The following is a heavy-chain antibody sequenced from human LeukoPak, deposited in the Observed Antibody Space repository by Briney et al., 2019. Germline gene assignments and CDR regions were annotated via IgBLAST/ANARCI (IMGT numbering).Heavy chain of an antibody. CDR3: ARLDYGRIGY. Sequence: GRSLRLSCAASGFTFSSYGMHWVRQAPGKGLEWVAVISYDGSNKYYADSVKGRFTISRDNSKNTLYLQMNSLRAEDTAVYYCARLDYGRIGYWGQGTLVTVSS. D-gene: IGHD4-17*01. J-gene: IGHJ4*02. CDR1: GFTFSSYG. V-gene: IGHV3-30*03. CDR2: ISYDGSNK.